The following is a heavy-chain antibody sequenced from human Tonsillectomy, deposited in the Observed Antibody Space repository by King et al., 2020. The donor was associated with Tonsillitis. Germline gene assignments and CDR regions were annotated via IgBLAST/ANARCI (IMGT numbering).Heavy chain of an antibody. CDR1: GFTFSSYS. V-gene: IGHV3-21*01. J-gene: IGHJ6*02. CDR2: ITISSTYI. D-gene: IGHD5-24*01. Sequence: VQLVESGGGLVKPGGSLRLSCAASGFTFSSYSMNWVRQAPGKGLEWVSSITISSTYIYYADSMKGRFTISRDNTKNSLYLQMNSLRAEDTAVYYRARDPGDGLYGMDVWGQGTTVTVSS. CDR3: ARDPGDGLYGMDV.